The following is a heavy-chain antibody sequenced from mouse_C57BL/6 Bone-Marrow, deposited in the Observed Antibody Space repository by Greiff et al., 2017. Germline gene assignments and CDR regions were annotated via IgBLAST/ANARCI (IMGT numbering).Heavy chain of an antibody. D-gene: IGHD1-1*01. CDR3: GRQLYYDGSSYPLGY. Sequence: VQLQQSGAELVKPGASVKLSCKASGYTFTEYTIHWVKQRSGQGLEWIGWFYPAGGSIKYNEKFKDKATLTADTSSSPASMELSSLTSEDSAVYCCGRQLYYDGSSYPLGYWGQGTTLTVSS. CDR2: FYPAGGSI. J-gene: IGHJ2*01. V-gene: IGHV1-62-2*01. CDR1: GYTFTEYT.